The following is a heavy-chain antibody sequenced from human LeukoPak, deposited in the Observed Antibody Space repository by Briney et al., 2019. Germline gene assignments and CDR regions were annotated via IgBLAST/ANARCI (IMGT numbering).Heavy chain of an antibody. CDR2: IKQDGSEK. CDR1: GFTFSSYW. J-gene: IGHJ4*02. V-gene: IGHV3-7*01. D-gene: IGHD4-17*01. CDR3: ARGYRWTTVTTSLFGY. Sequence: GGSLRLSCAAPGFTFSSYWMSSVRQTPGKGLEWVANIKQDGSEKNYVDTLRGRFTISIDNSKNSLYLQMNSLRAEDTAVYYCARGYRWTTVTTSLFGYWGQGTLVTVSS.